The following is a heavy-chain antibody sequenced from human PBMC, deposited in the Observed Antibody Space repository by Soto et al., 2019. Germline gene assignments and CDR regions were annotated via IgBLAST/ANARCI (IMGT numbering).Heavy chain of an antibody. J-gene: IGHJ3*02. CDR3: ARDVSPGSSSLYLDAFDI. CDR2: INRDGSKK. Sequence: EVQLEESGGDLVQPGGSLRLSCAASGFTLSAYWMTWVRQAPGKGLEWVANINRDGSKKSYLDSVRGRFIISRDNVGNSLYLQMDSLRADDTALYYCARDVSPGSSSLYLDAFDIWGQGTVVTVSS. CDR1: GFTLSAYW. V-gene: IGHV3-7*05. D-gene: IGHD6-13*01.